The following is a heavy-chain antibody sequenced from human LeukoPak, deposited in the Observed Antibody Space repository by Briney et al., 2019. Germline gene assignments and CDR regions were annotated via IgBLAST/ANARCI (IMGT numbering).Heavy chain of an antibody. Sequence: GGSLRLSCAASGFTFSSYAMSWVRQAPGKGLEWVSAISGSGGSTYYADSVKGRLTISRDNSKNTLYLQMNSLRAEDTAVYYCAKGPPGYCSSTSCYLNWYFDLWGRGTLVTVSS. CDR3: AKGPPGYCSSTSCYLNWYFDL. CDR1: GFTFSSYA. D-gene: IGHD2-2*01. J-gene: IGHJ2*01. CDR2: ISGSGGST. V-gene: IGHV3-23*01.